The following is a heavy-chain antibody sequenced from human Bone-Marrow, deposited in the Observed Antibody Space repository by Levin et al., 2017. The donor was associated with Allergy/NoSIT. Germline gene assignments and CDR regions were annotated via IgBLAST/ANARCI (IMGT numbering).Heavy chain of an antibody. CDR1: GGTFSSYA. J-gene: IGHJ4*02. D-gene: IGHD3-16*01. V-gene: IGHV1-69*13. CDR2: IIPIFGTA. CDR3: AQLTSTFGGVRVGPLDDY. Sequence: GASVKVSCKASGGTFSSYAISWVRQAPGQGLEWMGGIIPIFGTANYAQKFQGRVTITADESTSTAYMELSSLRSEDTAVYYCAQLTSTFGGVRVGPLDDYWGQGTLVTVSS.